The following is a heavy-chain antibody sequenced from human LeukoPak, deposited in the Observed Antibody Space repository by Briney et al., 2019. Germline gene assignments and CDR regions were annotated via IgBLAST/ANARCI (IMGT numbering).Heavy chain of an antibody. CDR3: ATSYDSSGCD. CDR1: GFIFSNFA. J-gene: IGHJ4*02. CDR2: IKPDGSLQ. D-gene: IGHD3-22*01. V-gene: IGHV3-7*01. Sequence: GGSLRLSCAASGFIFSNFAIDWVRQAPGKGLEWVANIKPDGSLQFYGDSVKGRFTISRDNAKNSLYLQMNNLRAEDTALYYCATSYDSSGCDWGQGTLVTVSS.